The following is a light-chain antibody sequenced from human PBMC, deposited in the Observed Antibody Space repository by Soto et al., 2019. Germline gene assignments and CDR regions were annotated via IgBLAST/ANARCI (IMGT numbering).Light chain of an antibody. J-gene: IGLJ3*02. CDR2: DVT. CDR3: SSKTTSSSTPVV. CDR1: SSDVSAYNY. Sequence: QSALTQPASVSGSPGQSITISCTGTSSDVSAYNYVSWYQQHPGKAPELMIYDVTSRPSGVSDRFSGSKSGNTASLTISGLRTEVEGDYYCSSKTTSSSTPVVFGGGTKLTVL. V-gene: IGLV2-14*03.